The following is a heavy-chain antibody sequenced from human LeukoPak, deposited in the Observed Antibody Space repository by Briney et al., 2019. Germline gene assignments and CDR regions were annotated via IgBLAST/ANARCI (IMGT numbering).Heavy chain of an antibody. CDR3: ARLKQEQLVRGYYYYYMDV. Sequence: GGSLRLSCAASGFTFDDYGMSWVRQAPGKGLEWVSGINWNGGSTGYADSVKGRFTTSRDNAKNSLYLQMNSLRAEDTAVYYCARLKQEQLVRGYYYYYMDVWGKGTTVTVSS. J-gene: IGHJ6*03. D-gene: IGHD6-6*01. CDR2: INWNGGST. V-gene: IGHV3-20*04. CDR1: GFTFDDYG.